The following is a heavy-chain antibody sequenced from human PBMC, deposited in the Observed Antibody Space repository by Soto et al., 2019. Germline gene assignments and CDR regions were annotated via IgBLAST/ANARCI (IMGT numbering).Heavy chain of an antibody. CDR1: GYTFTSYG. Sequence: QVQLVQSGPEVKKPGASVKVSCKASGYTFTSYGISWVRQAPGQGLEWMGWISTYNGNPNYAQKLQGRVTMTTDTSTGTSYMELRSLRFDDTAVFYCATAPLYSTSPKNGFGIWGQGTVITVSS. V-gene: IGHV1-18*01. CDR2: ISTYNGNP. D-gene: IGHD2-2*01. CDR3: ATAPLYSTSPKNGFGI. J-gene: IGHJ3*02.